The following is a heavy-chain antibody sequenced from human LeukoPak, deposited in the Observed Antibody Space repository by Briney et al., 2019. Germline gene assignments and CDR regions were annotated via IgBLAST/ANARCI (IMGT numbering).Heavy chain of an antibody. V-gene: IGHV3-30*03. J-gene: IGHJ4*02. Sequence: GGSLRLSCAASGFTFSSYGMHWVRQAPGKGLEWVAVISYDGSNKYYADSVKGRFTISRDNSKNTLYLQMNSLRAEDTAVYYCAAHPTPRTTVPSSFDYWGQGTLVTVSS. CDR3: AAHPTPRTTVPSSFDY. CDR1: GFTFSSYG. CDR2: ISYDGSNK. D-gene: IGHD4-17*01.